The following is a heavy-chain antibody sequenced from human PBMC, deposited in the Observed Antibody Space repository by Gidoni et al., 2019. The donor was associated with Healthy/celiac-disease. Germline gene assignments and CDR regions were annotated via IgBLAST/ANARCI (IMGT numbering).Heavy chain of an antibody. CDR1: GFTLSSYA. CDR2: ISGSGGST. CDR3: ARSPYRYYYDSSGYFDY. D-gene: IGHD3-22*01. J-gene: IGHJ4*02. Sequence: EVQLLESGGGVVQPGGSLRLSCAASGFTLSSYAMSWVRPAPGKGLGWVSAISGSGGSTSYADSVKGRFTISRDNSKNTLYLQMNSLRAEDTAVYYCARSPYRYYYDSSGYFDYWGQGTLVTVSS. V-gene: IGHV3-23*01.